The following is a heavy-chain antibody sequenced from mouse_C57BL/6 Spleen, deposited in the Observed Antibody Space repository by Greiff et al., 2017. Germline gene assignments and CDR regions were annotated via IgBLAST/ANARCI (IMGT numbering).Heavy chain of an antibody. CDR2: SWWDDDK. J-gene: IGHJ3*01. D-gene: IGHD1-1*01. V-gene: IGHV8-8*01. CDR1: GFSLSTFGMG. CDR3: ARRNYGSSPWFAY. Sequence: ESGPGILQPSQTLSLTCSFSGFSLSTFGMGVGWIRQPSGKGLEWLAHSWWDDDKYYNPALKSRLTISKDTSKNQVFLKIANVDTADTATYYCARRNYGSSPWFAYWGQGTLVTVSA.